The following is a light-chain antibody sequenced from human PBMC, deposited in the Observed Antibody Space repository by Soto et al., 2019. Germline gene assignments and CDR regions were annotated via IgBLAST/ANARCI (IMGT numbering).Light chain of an antibody. Sequence: ERVMTQSPAALSVSLGERATLSCRASQSVDNKLAWYQFKPGQAPRLLIYGASTRATGVPTRFSGSGSGTXXXXXXXXXXXXDXXVYXCLQYYGWPKTFGQGTEVEIK. CDR2: GAS. J-gene: IGKJ1*01. CDR1: QSVDNK. CDR3: LQYYGWPKT. V-gene: IGKV3-15*01.